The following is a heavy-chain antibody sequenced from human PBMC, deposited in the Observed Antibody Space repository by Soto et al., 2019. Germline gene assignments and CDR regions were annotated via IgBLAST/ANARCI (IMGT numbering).Heavy chain of an antibody. J-gene: IGHJ4*02. CDR3: AKGVTIFGVVIKFDY. CDR1: GFTFSSYA. D-gene: IGHD3-3*01. Sequence: GGSLRLSCAASGFTFSSYAMSWVRQAPGKGLEWVSAISGSGGSTYYADSVKGRFTISRDNSKSTLYLQMNSLRAEDTAVYYCAKGVTIFGVVIKFDYWGQGTLVTVSS. CDR2: ISGSGGST. V-gene: IGHV3-23*01.